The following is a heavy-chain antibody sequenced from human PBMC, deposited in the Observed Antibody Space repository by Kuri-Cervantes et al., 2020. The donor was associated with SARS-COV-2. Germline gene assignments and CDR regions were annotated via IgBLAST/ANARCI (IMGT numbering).Heavy chain of an antibody. V-gene: IGHV1-24*01. J-gene: IGHJ4*02. CDR1: GYTLTDYY. D-gene: IGHD2-21*01. CDR3: YCAPKEGFDS. CDR2: FDPEDGET. Sequence: ASVKVSCKASGYTLTDYYIHWVRQAPGKGLEWMGGFDPEDGETIYAQIFQGRVTMTRDTSTSTVYMELSSLTSEDTAIYYCYCAPKEGFDSWGQGTLVTVSS.